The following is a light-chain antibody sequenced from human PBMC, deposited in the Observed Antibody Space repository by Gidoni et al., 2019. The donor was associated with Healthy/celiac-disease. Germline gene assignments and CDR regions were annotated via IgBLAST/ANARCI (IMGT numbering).Light chain of an antibody. CDR2: YDS. J-gene: IGLJ2*01. V-gene: IGLV3-21*04. Sequence: SYVLTQPPSVSVAPGKTARITCGGNNIGSKSVHWYQQKPGQAPVLVIYYDSDRPSGIPERFSGSNSGNTATRTISRVEAGDEADYYCQVWDSSSDLVVFGGGTKLTVL. CDR3: QVWDSSSDLVV. CDR1: NIGSKS.